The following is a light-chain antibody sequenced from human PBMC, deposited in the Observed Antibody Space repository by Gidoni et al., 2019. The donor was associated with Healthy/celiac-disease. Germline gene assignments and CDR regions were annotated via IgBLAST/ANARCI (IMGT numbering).Light chain of an antibody. CDR3: QQYYSSLPLT. CDR2: WAS. CDR1: QSVLFSSNNKNY. V-gene: IGKV4-1*01. Sequence: DIVMTQSPDSLAVSLGERATINCKSSQSVLFSSNNKNYLAWYQQKPGQPPKLLISWASTRQPGVPHRFSGSGSGTDFTLTISSLQAEDVAVYYYQQYYSSLPLTFGGGTKVEIK. J-gene: IGKJ4*01.